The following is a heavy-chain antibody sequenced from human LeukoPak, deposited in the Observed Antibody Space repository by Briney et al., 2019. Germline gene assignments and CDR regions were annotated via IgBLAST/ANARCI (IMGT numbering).Heavy chain of an antibody. J-gene: IGHJ4*02. V-gene: IGHV1-18*01. D-gene: IGHD3-10*01. CDR2: ISVYNGNT. Sequence: AASVKVSCKASGYTFTSYGINWGRQAPGQGRERMGWISVYNGNTNYAQKLQGRVIMTTDTSTSTAYMELRSLRSDDTAVYYCARDVEWFGALSLPDYWGQGTLVTVSS. CDR3: ARDVEWFGALSLPDY. CDR1: GYTFTSYG.